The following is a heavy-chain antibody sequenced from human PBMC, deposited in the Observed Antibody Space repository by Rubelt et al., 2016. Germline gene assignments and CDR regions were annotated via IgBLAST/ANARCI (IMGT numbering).Heavy chain of an antibody. CDR1: GGSFSGYY. CDR3: AGDPGPVDWLPYYVDY. V-gene: IGHV3-23*01. D-gene: IGHD3-9*01. J-gene: IGHJ4*02. CDR2: ISGSGYST. Sequence: VQLQQWGAGLLKPSETLSLTCAVYGGSFSGYYWSWIRQPPGKGLEWVSGISGSGYSTYYADSVKGRFTISRDNSKNTLYRLMTGLGAEYSALYYWAGDPGPVDWLPYYVDYWGQGTLVTVSS.